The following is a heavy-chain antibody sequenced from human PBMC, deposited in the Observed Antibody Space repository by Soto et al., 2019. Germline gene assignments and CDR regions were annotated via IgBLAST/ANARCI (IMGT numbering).Heavy chain of an antibody. Sequence: PGGSLRLSCAASGFTFSSYARSWVRQAPWKGLEWVSAISGSGGSTYYADSVKGRFTISRDNSKNTLYLQMNSLRAEDTAVYYCAKQGFFSVQQGTEFDYWGQGTLVTVSS. CDR3: AKQGFFSVQQGTEFDY. V-gene: IGHV3-23*01. J-gene: IGHJ4*02. CDR1: GFTFSSYA. CDR2: ISGSGGST. D-gene: IGHD6-13*01.